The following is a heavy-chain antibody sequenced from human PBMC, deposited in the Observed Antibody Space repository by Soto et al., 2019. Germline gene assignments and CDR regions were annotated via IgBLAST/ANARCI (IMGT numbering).Heavy chain of an antibody. V-gene: IGHV1-69*13. Sequence: SVKVSCKASGGTFSSYAISWVRQAPGQGLEWMGGIIPIFGTANYAQKFQGRVTITADESTSTAYMELSSLRSEDTAVYYCARSPPYSSSWPADWGQGTLVTVSS. CDR2: IIPIFGTA. D-gene: IGHD6-13*01. CDR3: ARSPPYSSSWPAD. CDR1: GGTFSSYA. J-gene: IGHJ4*02.